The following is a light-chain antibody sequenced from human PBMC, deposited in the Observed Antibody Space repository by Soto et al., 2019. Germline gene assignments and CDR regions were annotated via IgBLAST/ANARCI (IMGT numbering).Light chain of an antibody. CDR1: QSVSSY. Sequence: EIALTQSPATRCLSPGERSTLSCRASQSVSSYLAWYQQKPGQAPRLLIYDASNRATGIPARFSGSGSGTDFTLAISSIEPEDVAVYYCQQRSNWPTFGQGTRLENK. CDR3: QQRSNWPT. V-gene: IGKV3-11*01. J-gene: IGKJ5*01. CDR2: DAS.